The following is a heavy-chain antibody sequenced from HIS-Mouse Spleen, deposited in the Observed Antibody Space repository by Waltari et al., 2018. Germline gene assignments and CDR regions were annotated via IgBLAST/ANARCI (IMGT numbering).Heavy chain of an antibody. D-gene: IGHD6-13*01. Sequence: QLQLQESGPGLVKPSETLSLTCTVSGGSISSSSYYWGWLRQPPGKGLEGIGRIYYSGSTYYDPSLKSRVTISVDTSKNQFSLKLSSVTAADTAVYYCAREIPYSSSWYDWYFDLWGRGTLVTVSS. CDR2: IYYSGST. J-gene: IGHJ2*01. CDR3: AREIPYSSSWYDWYFDL. CDR1: GGSISSSSYY. V-gene: IGHV4-39*07.